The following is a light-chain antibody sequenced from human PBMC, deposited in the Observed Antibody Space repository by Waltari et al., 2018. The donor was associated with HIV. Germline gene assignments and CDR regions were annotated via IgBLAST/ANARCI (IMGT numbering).Light chain of an antibody. V-gene: IGLV1-47*01. CDR3: ASWDDNLNSWV. J-gene: IGLJ3*02. CDR1: DPNPGRHY. CDR2: KNN. Sequence: QSVVTQPPPAPGTPGQRGTISCSGRDPNPGRHYLYWYQDLPGTAPKLLIYKNNQRSSGVPDRFSGSKSDTSASLAISGLRSEDEADYYCASWDDNLNSWVFGGGTKLTVL.